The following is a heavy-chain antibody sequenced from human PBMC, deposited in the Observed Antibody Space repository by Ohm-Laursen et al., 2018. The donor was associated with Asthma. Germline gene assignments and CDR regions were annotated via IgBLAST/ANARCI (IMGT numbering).Heavy chain of an antibody. CDR1: GFNFGSYA. V-gene: IGHV3-23*01. CDR2: ISSSGGST. D-gene: IGHD3-16*02. Sequence: SLRLSCAASGFNFGSYAMTWVRQAPGKGLEWVSGISSSGGSTHYADNVKGRFTISRDNSKNTPYLQMNSLRAEDTAVYYCAKVVVMDVWGQGTTVTVSS. CDR3: AKVVVMDV. J-gene: IGHJ6*02.